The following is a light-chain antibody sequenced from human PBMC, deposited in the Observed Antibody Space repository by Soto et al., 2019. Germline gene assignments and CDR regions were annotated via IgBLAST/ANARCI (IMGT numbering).Light chain of an antibody. V-gene: IGLV2-23*01. Sequence: QSALTQPASVSGSPGQSITISCTGSSSDVGSYNLVSWYQQLPGEAPKLMIYEGSKRPSGVSNRFSGSKSSNTASLTISGLQAEDEADYYCCSFERSITLVFGGGTKVTVL. CDR2: EGS. CDR1: SSDVGSYNL. CDR3: CSFERSITLV. J-gene: IGLJ2*01.